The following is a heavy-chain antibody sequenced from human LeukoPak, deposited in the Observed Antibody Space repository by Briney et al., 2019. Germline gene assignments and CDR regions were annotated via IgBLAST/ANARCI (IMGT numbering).Heavy chain of an antibody. CDR2: ISGSGGST. J-gene: IGHJ4*02. Sequence: GGSLRLSCAASGFTFSSYAMSWVRQAPGKGLEWVSAISGSGGSTYYADSVKGRFTISRDNAKNTLYLQMSSLRAEDTAVYYCATLFIAAAGRGDYWGQGTLVTVSS. CDR1: GFTFSSYA. D-gene: IGHD6-13*01. V-gene: IGHV3-23*01. CDR3: ATLFIAAAGRGDY.